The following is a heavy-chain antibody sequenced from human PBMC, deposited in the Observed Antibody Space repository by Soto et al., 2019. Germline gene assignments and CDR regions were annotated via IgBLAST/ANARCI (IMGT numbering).Heavy chain of an antibody. D-gene: IGHD4-17*01. V-gene: IGHV3-23*01. Sequence: GGSLRLSCAASGFTFSSYAMSWVRQAPEKGLEWVSAISGSGGSTYYADSVKGRFTISRDNSKNTLYLQMNSLRAEDTAVYYCASPWDPVTTYSNYWGQGTLVTVSS. CDR1: GFTFSSYA. CDR3: ASPWDPVTTYSNY. CDR2: ISGSGGST. J-gene: IGHJ4*02.